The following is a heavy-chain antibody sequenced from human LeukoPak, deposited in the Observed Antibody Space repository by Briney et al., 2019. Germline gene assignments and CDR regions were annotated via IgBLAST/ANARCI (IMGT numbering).Heavy chain of an antibody. CDR1: GGSISSYY. D-gene: IGHD2-2*02. Sequence: SETLSLTCTVSGGSISSYYWSWIRQPPGKGLEWIGYIYYSGSTNYNPPLKSRVTISVDTSKNQFSLKLSSVTAADTAVYYCARELGYCSSTSCYTAGWFDPWGQGTLVTVSS. V-gene: IGHV4-59*08. CDR2: IYYSGST. CDR3: ARELGYCSSTSCYTAGWFDP. J-gene: IGHJ5*02.